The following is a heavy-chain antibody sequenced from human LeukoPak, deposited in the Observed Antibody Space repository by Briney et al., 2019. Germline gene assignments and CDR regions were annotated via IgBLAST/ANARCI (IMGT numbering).Heavy chain of an antibody. J-gene: IGHJ4*02. D-gene: IGHD1-26*01. Sequence: PGGSLRLSCAASGFTFSSYGMHWVRQAPGKGLEGVAVISYDGSNKYYADSVKGRFTISRDNSKNTLYLQMNSLRAEDTAVYYCVISGSYYFDYWGQGTLVTVSS. V-gene: IGHV3-30*03. CDR2: ISYDGSNK. CDR1: GFTFSSYG. CDR3: VISGSYYFDY.